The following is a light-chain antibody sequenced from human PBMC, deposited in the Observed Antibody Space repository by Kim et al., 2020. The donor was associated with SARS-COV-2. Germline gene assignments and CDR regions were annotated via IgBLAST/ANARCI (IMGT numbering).Light chain of an antibody. J-gene: IGKJ1*01. CDR2: MGS. CDR1: QSLLYTNGDSC. Sequence: PASISCMSSQSLLYTNGDSCLDWYLQKPGQSPQLVMYMGSNRASGVPDRFSGSGSGTEFTLTISRVEAEDVGIYYCMQSRQTPWTFGQGTKVDIK. V-gene: IGKV2-28*01. CDR3: MQSRQTPWT.